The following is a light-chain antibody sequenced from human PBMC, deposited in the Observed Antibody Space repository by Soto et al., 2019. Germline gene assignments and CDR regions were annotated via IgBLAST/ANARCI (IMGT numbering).Light chain of an antibody. CDR2: EVT. J-gene: IGLJ1*01. V-gene: IGLV2-14*01. Sequence: QSALTQPASVSGSPGQMITISCTGTSSDVGRYNTVSWYQHHPGKAPKLIIYEVTHRPAGISDRFSASKSGNTASLTISGLQAEDEADYYCNSLRVNHLYVFGSGTKLTVL. CDR1: SSDVGRYNT. CDR3: NSLRVNHLYV.